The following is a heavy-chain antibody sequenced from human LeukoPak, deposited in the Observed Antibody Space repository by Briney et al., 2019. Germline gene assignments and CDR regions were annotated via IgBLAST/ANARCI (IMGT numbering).Heavy chain of an antibody. Sequence: PSETLSLTCTVSGGSISSGDYYWSWIRQPPGKGLEWIGYIYYSGSTYYNPSLKSRVTISVDTSKNQFSLKLSSVTAADTAVYYCARAGYYGSGPDYYYYYYMDVWGKGTTVTVSS. J-gene: IGHJ6*03. CDR3: ARAGYYGSGPDYYYYYYMDV. CDR2: IYYSGST. CDR1: GGSISSGDYY. V-gene: IGHV4-30-4*08. D-gene: IGHD3-10*01.